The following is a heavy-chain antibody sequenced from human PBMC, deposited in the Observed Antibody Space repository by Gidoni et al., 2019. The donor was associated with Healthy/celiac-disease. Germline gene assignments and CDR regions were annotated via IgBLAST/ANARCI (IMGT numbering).Heavy chain of an antibody. CDR2: ISYDGSNK. Sequence: QVQLVESGGGVVQPGRSLRLSCAASGFTFSSYGMHWVRQAPGKGLEWVAVISYDGSNKYYADSVKGRFTISRDNSKNTLYLQMNSLRAEDTAVYYCARGYCSGGSCYSFFFDAFDIWGQGTMVTVSS. V-gene: IGHV3-30*19. CDR1: GFTFSSYG. J-gene: IGHJ3*02. CDR3: ARGYCSGGSCYSFFFDAFDI. D-gene: IGHD2-15*01.